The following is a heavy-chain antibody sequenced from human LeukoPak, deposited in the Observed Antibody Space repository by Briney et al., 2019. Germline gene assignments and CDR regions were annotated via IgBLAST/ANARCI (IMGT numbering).Heavy chain of an antibody. CDR2: IKSKTDGGTT. Sequence: GGSLRLSCAASGFTFSNAWMNWVRQAPGKGLEWVGRIKSKTDGGTTDYAAPVKGRFTILRDDSKNTLYLQMNSLKIEDTAVYYCAKDGGSYAVDYWGQGTLVTVSS. CDR3: AKDGGSYAVDY. D-gene: IGHD1-26*01. V-gene: IGHV3-15*07. CDR1: GFTFSNAW. J-gene: IGHJ4*02.